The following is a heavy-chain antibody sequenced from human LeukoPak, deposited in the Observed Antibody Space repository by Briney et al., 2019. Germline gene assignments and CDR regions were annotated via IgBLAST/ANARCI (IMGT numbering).Heavy chain of an antibody. V-gene: IGHV4-39*07. D-gene: IGHD5-18*01. J-gene: IGHJ4*02. Sequence: SETLSLTCTVSGGSISSSSYYWGWIRQPPGKGLEWIGSIYYSGSTYYNPSLKSRVTISVDTSKNQFSLKLSSVTAADTAVYYCASVSVDTAVVWGQGTLVTVSS. CDR1: GGSISSSSYY. CDR2: IYYSGST. CDR3: ASVSVDTAVV.